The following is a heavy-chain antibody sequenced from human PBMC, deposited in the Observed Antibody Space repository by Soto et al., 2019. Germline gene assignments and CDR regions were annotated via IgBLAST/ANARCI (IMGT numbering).Heavy chain of an antibody. CDR1: GFTFSKYA. D-gene: IGHD3-22*01. V-gene: IGHV3-23*01. CDR2: ISGSGGST. CDR3: AKEYDSSGYYSDY. J-gene: IGHJ4*02. Sequence: PGGSLRLSCAASGFTFSKYALTWVRQAPGKGLEWVSVISGSGGSTYFADSVKGRFTISRDNSKNTMYLQMSSLRAEDTAVYYCAKEYDSSGYYSDYWGQGTLVTVSS.